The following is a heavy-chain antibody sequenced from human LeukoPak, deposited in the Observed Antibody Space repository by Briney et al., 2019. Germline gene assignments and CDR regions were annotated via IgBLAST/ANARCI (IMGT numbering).Heavy chain of an antibody. V-gene: IGHV4-39*07. Sequence: PSETLSLTCAVSGASITSTKYFWGWIRQPPGKELELIGIISNSGSTDYNPSLKSRVTMSTDASRNQFSLKLASVTAAGTAVYYCAGLGVMVLANQFETWGRGTPVTVSS. D-gene: IGHD3-22*01. CDR2: ISNSGST. CDR3: AGLGVMVLANQFET. CDR1: GASITSTKYF. J-gene: IGHJ5*02.